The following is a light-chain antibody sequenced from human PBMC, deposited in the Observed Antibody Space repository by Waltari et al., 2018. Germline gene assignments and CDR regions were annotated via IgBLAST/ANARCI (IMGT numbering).Light chain of an antibody. J-gene: IGLJ2*01. V-gene: IGLV1-40*01. Sequence: QSVLTPTPPASGAPGKRVPIPCTGSGSNIGAGADVLWYQHLPGTAPKLLMYANSNRPSGVPDRFSGSKSGTSASLAITGLQAEDEADYYCQSHDRSLSGLVIFGGGTKLTVL. CDR2: ANS. CDR1: GSNIGAGAD. CDR3: QSHDRSLSGLVI.